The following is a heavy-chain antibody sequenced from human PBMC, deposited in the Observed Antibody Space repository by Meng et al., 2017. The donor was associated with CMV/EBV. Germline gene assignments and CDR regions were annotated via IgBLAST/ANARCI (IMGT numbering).Heavy chain of an antibody. J-gene: IGHJ3*02. V-gene: IGHV3-23*01. CDR3: ARVLRFLEWLPPDAFDI. Sequence: ESLKISCAASGFTFSSYAMSWVRQAPGKGLEWVSAISGSGGSTYYADSVKGRFTISRDNSKNTLYLQMNSLRAEDTAVYYCARVLRFLEWLPPDAFDIWGQGTMVTVSS. CDR2: ISGSGGST. D-gene: IGHD3-3*01. CDR1: GFTFSSYA.